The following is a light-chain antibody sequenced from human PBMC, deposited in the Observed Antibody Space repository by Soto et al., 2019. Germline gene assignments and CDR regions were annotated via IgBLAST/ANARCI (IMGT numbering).Light chain of an antibody. Sequence: QSVLTQPPSASGTPGQRVTISCSGSNSNIGSNTVNWYQQLPGTAPKLLIYYDNRRPSGVPDRFSGSKSGTSASLAISGLQSEDEADYYCAAWDAILDAYVFGTGTKLTVL. CDR3: AAWDAILDAYV. V-gene: IGLV1-44*01. CDR1: NSNIGSNT. J-gene: IGLJ1*01. CDR2: YDN.